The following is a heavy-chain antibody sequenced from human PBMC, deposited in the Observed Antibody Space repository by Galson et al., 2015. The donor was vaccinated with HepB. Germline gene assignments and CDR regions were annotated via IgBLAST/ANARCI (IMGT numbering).Heavy chain of an antibody. CDR1: GYTFTSYH. CDR3: ARAALYNWNDEAFDI. CDR2: INPSGGST. J-gene: IGHJ3*02. V-gene: IGHV1-46*01. Sequence: SVKVSCKASGYTFTSYHMHWVRQAPGQGLEWMGIINPSGGSTSYAQKFQGRVTMTRDTSTSTEYMELSSLRSEDTAVYYCARAALYNWNDEAFDIWGQGTMVTVSS. D-gene: IGHD1-1*01.